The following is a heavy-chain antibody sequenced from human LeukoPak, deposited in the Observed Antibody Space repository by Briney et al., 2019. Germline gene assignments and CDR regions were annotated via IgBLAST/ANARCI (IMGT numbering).Heavy chain of an antibody. CDR2: ISPSGGIT. D-gene: IGHD3-10*01. Sequence: GGSLRLSCAASGFTFSSHGMNWVRQAPGKGLEWVSGISPSGGITYYTDSVEGRFTISRDNSKNTVSLQMNSLRGEDTAVYYCAKTPTSPHYYGPGRGVYWGQGTLVTVSS. CDR3: AKTPTSPHYYGPGRGVY. CDR1: GFTFSSHG. J-gene: IGHJ4*02. V-gene: IGHV3-23*01.